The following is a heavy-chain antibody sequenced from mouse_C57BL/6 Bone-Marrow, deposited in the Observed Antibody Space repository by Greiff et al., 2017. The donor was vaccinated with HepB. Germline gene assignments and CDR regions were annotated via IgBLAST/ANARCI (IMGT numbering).Heavy chain of an antibody. CDR2: IDPENGDT. CDR3: TRTITTVVAHYAMDY. D-gene: IGHD1-1*01. Sequence: VQLQQSGAELVRPGASVKLSCTASGFNIKDDYMHWVKQRPEQGLEWIGWIDPENGDTEYASKFQGQATLTADTSSNTAYLHLSSLTSEDTAVYYCTRTITTVVAHYAMDYWGQGTSVTVSS. V-gene: IGHV14-4*01. J-gene: IGHJ4*01. CDR1: GFNIKDDY.